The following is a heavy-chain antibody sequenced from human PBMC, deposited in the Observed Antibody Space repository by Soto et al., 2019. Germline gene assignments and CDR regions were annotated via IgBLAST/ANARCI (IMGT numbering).Heavy chain of an antibody. D-gene: IGHD7-27*01. CDR1: GFTFSNAW. J-gene: IGHJ3*02. CDR2: IKSKTDGGTT. CDR3: TTTLGPLGTDAFDI. Sequence: SFAASGFTFSNAWMSWVRQAPGKGLEWVGRIKSKTDGGTTDYAAPVKGRFTISRDDSKNTLYLQMNSLKTEDTAVYYCTTTLGPLGTDAFDIWGQGTMVTVS. V-gene: IGHV3-15*01.